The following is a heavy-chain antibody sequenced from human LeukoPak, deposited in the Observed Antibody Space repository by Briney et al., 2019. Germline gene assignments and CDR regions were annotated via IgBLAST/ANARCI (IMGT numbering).Heavy chain of an antibody. V-gene: IGHV4-30-2*01. Sequence: SETLSLTCAVSGGSISSGGYFWSWIRQPPGKGLEWIGYIYHSGSTYYNPSLKSRVTISVDRSKNQFSLKLSSVTAADTAVYYCARGDVAEYYYDGSGPQGWWFDPWGQGTLVTVSS. CDR3: ARGDVAEYYYDGSGPQGWWFDP. CDR1: GGSISSGGYF. J-gene: IGHJ5*02. D-gene: IGHD3-22*01. CDR2: IYHSGST.